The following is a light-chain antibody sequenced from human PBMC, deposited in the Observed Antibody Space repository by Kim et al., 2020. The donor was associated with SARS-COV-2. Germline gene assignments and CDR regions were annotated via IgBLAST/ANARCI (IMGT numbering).Light chain of an antibody. CDR3: AVWADSLKQWV. Sequence: QSVLTQPPSASGTPGQRVTISCSGSSSNIGSNNVVWYQQLPGAAPNLLIYSNNQRPSGIPDRFSGSRSGTSASLAISGLQSGDEADYYCAVWADSLKQWVFGGGTQLTVL. CDR1: SSNIGSNN. V-gene: IGLV1-44*01. CDR2: SNN. J-gene: IGLJ3*02.